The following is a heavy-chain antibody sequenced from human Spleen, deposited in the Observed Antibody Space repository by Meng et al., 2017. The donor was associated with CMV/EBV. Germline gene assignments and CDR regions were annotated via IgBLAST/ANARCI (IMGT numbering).Heavy chain of an antibody. Sequence: GGSLRLSCAAAGFTFNSYSMNWVRQAPGKGLEWVSSIRCDSNFKNYADSVKGRFTISRDNSKNTLYLQMNSLRAEDTAVYYCAKDFRQVGCGVLGYWGQGTLVTVSS. D-gene: IGHD2-21*01. J-gene: IGHJ4*02. CDR3: AKDFRQVGCGVLGY. CDR2: IRCDSNFK. V-gene: IGHV3-30*02. CDR1: GFTFNSYS.